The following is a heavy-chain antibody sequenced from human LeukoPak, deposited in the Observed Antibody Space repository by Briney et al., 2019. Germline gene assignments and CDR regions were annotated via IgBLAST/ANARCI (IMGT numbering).Heavy chain of an antibody. D-gene: IGHD3-10*01. V-gene: IGHV4-4*07. CDR2: IYTSGST. CDR1: GGSISSYY. Sequence: SETLSLTCTVSGGSISSYYWSWIRQPAGKGLEWIGRIYTSGSTNYNPSLKSRVTMSVDTSKNQFSLKLSSVTAADTAVYYCARDWAIGYYGPGSYYRPDAFDIWGQGTMVTVSS. CDR3: ARDWAIGYYGPGSYYRPDAFDI. J-gene: IGHJ3*02.